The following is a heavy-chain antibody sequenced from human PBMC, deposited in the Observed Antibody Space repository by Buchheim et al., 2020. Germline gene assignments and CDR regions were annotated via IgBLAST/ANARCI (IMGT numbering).Heavy chain of an antibody. CDR1: GGSISGGFYY. CDR3: AREVPMAGTWIDS. V-gene: IGHV4-31*03. CDR2: INYSGST. D-gene: IGHD1-1*01. Sequence: QVQLQESGPGLVKPSQTLSLTCTVSGGSISGGFYYWSWIRQHPGKGLEWIGYINYSGSTYYNPSLMRRITLSVETPNNQFSLKLSSITAADTAVYFCAREVPMAGTWIDSWGQG. J-gene: IGHJ4*02.